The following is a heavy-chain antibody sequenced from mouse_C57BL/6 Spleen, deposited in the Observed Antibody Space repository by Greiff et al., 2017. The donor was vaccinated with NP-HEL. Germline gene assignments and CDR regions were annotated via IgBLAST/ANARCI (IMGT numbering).Heavy chain of an antibody. CDR3: ARPRNYLYYAMDY. Sequence: EVKLMESGGGLVKPGGSLKLSCAASGFTFSDYGMHWVRQAPEKGLEWVAYISSGSSTIYYADTVKGRFTISRDNAKNTLFLQMTSLRAEDTAMDYCARPRNYLYYAMDYWGQGTSVTVSS. CDR1: GFTFSDYG. V-gene: IGHV5-17*01. J-gene: IGHJ4*01. CDR2: ISSGSSTI. D-gene: IGHD2-1*01.